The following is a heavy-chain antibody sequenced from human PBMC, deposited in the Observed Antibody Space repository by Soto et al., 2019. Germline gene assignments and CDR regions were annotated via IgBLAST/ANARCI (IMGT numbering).Heavy chain of an antibody. CDR1: GGTFTSYT. D-gene: IGHD5-18*01. CDR2: IIPILNTA. CDR3: ARDPGYSYGYN. Sequence: SVKVSCKASGGTFTSYTFSWVRQAPAQGLEWMGRIIPILNTANYAQRFQDRVTITRDTSASTAYMELSSLRSEDTAVYYCARDPGYSYGYNWGQGTLVTVSS. J-gene: IGHJ4*02. V-gene: IGHV1-69*08.